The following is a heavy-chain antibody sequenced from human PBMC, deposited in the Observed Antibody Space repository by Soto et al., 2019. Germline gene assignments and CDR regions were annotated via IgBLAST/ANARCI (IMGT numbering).Heavy chain of an antibody. D-gene: IGHD3-22*01. CDR1: GGSVSSGSDY. CDR2: IYYSGST. Sequence: SEPLSLTCTVSGGSVSSGSDYWSWIRQPPGKGLEWIGYIYYSGSTNYNPSLKSRVTISVDTSKNQFSLKLSSVTAADTAVYYCARDLGYYDSSGYYSPSYNWFDPWGQGTLVTVSS. V-gene: IGHV4-61*01. J-gene: IGHJ5*02. CDR3: ARDLGYYDSSGYYSPSYNWFDP.